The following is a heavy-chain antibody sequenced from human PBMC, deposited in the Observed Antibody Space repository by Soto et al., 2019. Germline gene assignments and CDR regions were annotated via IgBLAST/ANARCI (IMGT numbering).Heavy chain of an antibody. CDR2: ISSSGDIP. V-gene: IGHV3-23*01. CDR3: AKVNSIVGDGDHDY. D-gene: IGHD4-17*01. Sequence: EVQLLESGGGLVQPGGSLRLSCAASGFTFTTYAMSWVRQPPGKGLEWVSGISSSGDIPYYADSVKGRFTISRDQSKKIVYLQMSSLRAEDTALYYCAKVNSIVGDGDHDYWGQGTLVSVSS. J-gene: IGHJ4*02. CDR1: GFTFTTYA.